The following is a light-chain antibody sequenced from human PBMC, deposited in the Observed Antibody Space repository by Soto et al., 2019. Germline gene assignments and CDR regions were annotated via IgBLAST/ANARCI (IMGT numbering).Light chain of an antibody. CDR2: DAS. Sequence: DIQMTQSPSSLSASVGDRVTITCQASQDIKNYLNWYQQKPGKAPNLLIYDASNLKTGAPSKFIGSGSGTHFTFTISSLQPEDIATYYCQHYDHLPPLSFGGGTKVEIK. CDR3: QHYDHLPPLS. J-gene: IGKJ4*01. V-gene: IGKV1-33*01. CDR1: QDIKNY.